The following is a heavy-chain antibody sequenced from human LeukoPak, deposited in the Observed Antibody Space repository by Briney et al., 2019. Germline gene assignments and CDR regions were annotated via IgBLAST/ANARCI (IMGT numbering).Heavy chain of an antibody. CDR1: GGSINSSSYY. Sequence: PSETLSLTCTVSGGSINSSSYYWGWIRQPPGKGLEWIGNSYYSGSTYYNPSLKSRVTISVDTSKNQFSLKLNSVTAADTAVYYCARVGDIVLIPAALVLDPWGQGTLVTVSS. J-gene: IGHJ5*02. CDR2: SYYSGST. CDR3: ARVGDIVLIPAALVLDP. V-gene: IGHV4-39*07. D-gene: IGHD2-2*01.